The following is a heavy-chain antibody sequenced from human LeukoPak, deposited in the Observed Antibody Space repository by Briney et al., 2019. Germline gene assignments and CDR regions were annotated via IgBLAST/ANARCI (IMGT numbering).Heavy chain of an antibody. J-gene: IGHJ6*04. CDR3: THPAYYYNVDV. CDR1: GLTFSVSA. CDR2: IKTKADNYAT. Sequence: GGSLKLSCSASGLTFSVSAIHWVRQASGKGLEWVGRIKTKADNYATAYAASVKGRFTISRDDSANTAYLQMNSLKTEDTAVYYCTHPAYYYNVDVWGKGTTVTVSS. V-gene: IGHV3-73*01. D-gene: IGHD6-25*01.